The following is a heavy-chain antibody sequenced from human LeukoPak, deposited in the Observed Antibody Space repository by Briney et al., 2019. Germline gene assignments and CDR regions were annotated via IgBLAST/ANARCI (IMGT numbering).Heavy chain of an antibody. CDR1: GFTFSSYA. V-gene: IGHV3-30*04. CDR2: ISYDGSNK. CDR3: AREFFVPAAWNHFDY. Sequence: QPGRSLRLSCASSGFTFSSYAMHWVRQAPGKGLEWVAVISYDGSNKYYTDSVKGRFTLSRDNSKNTLYLQMNSPRAEDTAVYYCAREFFVPAAWNHFDYWGQGTLVTVSS. D-gene: IGHD2-2*01. J-gene: IGHJ4*02.